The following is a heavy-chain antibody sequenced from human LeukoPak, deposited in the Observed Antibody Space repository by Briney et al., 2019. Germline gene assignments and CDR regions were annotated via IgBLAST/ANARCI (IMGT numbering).Heavy chain of an antibody. CDR2: IYHGGST. V-gene: IGHV4-4*02. D-gene: IGHD3-10*01. CDR1: GASISSSHW. CDR3: ARGEEHGSGTVHFDY. Sequence: SQTLSLTCAVSGASISSSHWRSWVRQPPRKGLEWIGEIYHGGSTNCNPSLKGRVTISLDRSNNQFSLRLTSVTAADTAVYYCARGEEHGSGTVHFDYWGQGTLVTVSS. J-gene: IGHJ4*02.